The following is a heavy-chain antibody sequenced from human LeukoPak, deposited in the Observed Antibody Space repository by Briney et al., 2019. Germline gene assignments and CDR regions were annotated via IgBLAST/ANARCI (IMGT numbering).Heavy chain of an antibody. CDR1: GFTFSSYS. Sequence: GGSLRLSCAASGFTFSSYSMNRVRQAPGKGLEWVSSISSSSSYIYYADSVKGRFTISRDNAKNSLYLQMNSLRAEDTAVYYCASGRAKNYMDVWGKGTTVTVSS. CDR3: ASGRAKNYMDV. J-gene: IGHJ6*03. V-gene: IGHV3-21*01. CDR2: ISSSSSYI.